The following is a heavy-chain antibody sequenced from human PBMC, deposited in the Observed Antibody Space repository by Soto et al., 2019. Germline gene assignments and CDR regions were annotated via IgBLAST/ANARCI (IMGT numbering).Heavy chain of an antibody. V-gene: IGHV4-30-4*01. CDR2: IYNGGST. CDR1: GDSVSSVGFH. D-gene: IGHD3-3*01. J-gene: IGHJ4*02. CDR3: ARAPVGLDTISYFDY. Sequence: QVQLQESGPGLVKPSETLSLTCTVSGDSVSSVGFHWAWLRRPPGKGLEWIGYIYNGGSTYYRPSLESRMHISLDATRNHYSLRLTSATAADTAVYFCARAPVGLDTISYFDYWGQGKLVTVSS.